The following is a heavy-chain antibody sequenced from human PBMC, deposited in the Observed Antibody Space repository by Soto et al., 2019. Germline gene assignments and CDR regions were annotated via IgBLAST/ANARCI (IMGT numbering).Heavy chain of an antibody. Sequence: ASVKVSCKVSGYTLTELSMHWVRQAPGKGIEWMGGFDPEDGETIYAQKFQGRATMTEDTSTDTAYMELSSLRSEDTAVYYCATYYDSSALFDYWGQGTLVTVSS. D-gene: IGHD3-22*01. CDR1: GYTLTELS. CDR2: FDPEDGET. V-gene: IGHV1-24*01. J-gene: IGHJ4*02. CDR3: ATYYDSSALFDY.